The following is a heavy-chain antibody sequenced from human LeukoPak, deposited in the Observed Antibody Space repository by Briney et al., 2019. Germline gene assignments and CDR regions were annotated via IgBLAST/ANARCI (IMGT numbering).Heavy chain of an antibody. V-gene: IGHV1-2*02. CDR1: GYTFTGYY. CDR3: ARVGYLIDY. J-gene: IGHJ4*02. D-gene: IGHD6-25*01. CDR2: INPNSGGT. Sequence: ASVNVSRMASGYTFTGYYMHWVRPAPGQGLEWVGWINPNSGGTNYAQKFQGRVTMTRDTFINTAYMELSRLRSDDTAVYYCARVGYLIDYWGQGTLVTVSS.